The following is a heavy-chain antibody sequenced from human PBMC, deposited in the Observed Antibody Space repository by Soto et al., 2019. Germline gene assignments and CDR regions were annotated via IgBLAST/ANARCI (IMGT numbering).Heavy chain of an antibody. D-gene: IGHD1-26*01. Sequence: SETLSLTCSVSGVSITGSYWSWIRQPPGKTLEWIGYVYHSVTTTYNPSLKSRVSISVDTSKNQFSLRLTSVIAADTAVYYCARHMPYGAGSLAGCDYWGQGILVTVSS. CDR2: VYHSVTT. V-gene: IGHV4-59*01. CDR3: ARHMPYGAGSLAGCDY. J-gene: IGHJ4*02. CDR1: GVSITGSY.